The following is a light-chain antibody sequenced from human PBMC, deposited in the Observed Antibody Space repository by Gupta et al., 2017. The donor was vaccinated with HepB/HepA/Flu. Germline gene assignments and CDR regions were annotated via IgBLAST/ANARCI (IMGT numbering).Light chain of an antibody. Sequence: QSVRTQPPSVSVAPGQRVTISCTGSSSNIGAGYDVHWYQQLPGTAPKLLIYVNSNRPSGVPDRFSGSKSGTSASLAITGLQAEDEADYYCQSHDSSLSGWVFGGGTKLTVL. V-gene: IGLV1-40*01. J-gene: IGLJ3*02. CDR1: SSNIGAGYD. CDR3: QSHDSSLSGWV. CDR2: VNS.